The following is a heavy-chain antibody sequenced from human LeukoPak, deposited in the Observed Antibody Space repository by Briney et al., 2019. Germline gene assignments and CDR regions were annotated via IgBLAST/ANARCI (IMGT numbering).Heavy chain of an antibody. CDR1: GFTFSSYD. Sequence: GGSLRLSCAASGFTFSSYDMHWVRQATGKGLEWVANIKQDGSEKYYVDSVKGRFTISRDNAKNSLYLQMNSLRAEDTAVYYCARSPLGGDYYDYWGQGTLVTVSS. V-gene: IGHV3-7*02. D-gene: IGHD4-17*01. J-gene: IGHJ4*02. CDR3: ARSPLGGDYYDY. CDR2: IKQDGSEK.